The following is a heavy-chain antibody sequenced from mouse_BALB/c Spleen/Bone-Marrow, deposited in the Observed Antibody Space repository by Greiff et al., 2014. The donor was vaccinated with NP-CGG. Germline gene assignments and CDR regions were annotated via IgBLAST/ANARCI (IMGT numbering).Heavy chain of an antibody. D-gene: IGHD2-4*01. V-gene: IGHV1S34*01. CDR2: ISCYNGAT. Sequence: LVKTGASVKISCKASGYSFTGYYMHWVKQSHGKSLEWIGYISCYNGATSYNQKFKGKATFTVDTSSSTAYMQFNSLTSEDSPVYYRARACGAYDYDGGYYFDYWGQGTTLTVSS. CDR3: ARACGAYDYDGGYYFDY. J-gene: IGHJ2*01. CDR1: GYSFTGYY.